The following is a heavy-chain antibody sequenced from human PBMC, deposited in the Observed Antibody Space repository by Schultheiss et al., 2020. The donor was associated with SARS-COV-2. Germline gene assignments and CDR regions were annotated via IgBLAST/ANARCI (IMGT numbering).Heavy chain of an antibody. Sequence: ASVKVSCKASGYTFTSYGISWVRQAPGQGLEWMGWISAYNGNTNYAQKLQGRVTMTRDTSTSTVYMELSSLRSEDTAVYYCARGRLWFGTRYYGMDVWGQGTTVTVSS. V-gene: IGHV1-18*01. J-gene: IGHJ6*02. CDR3: ARGRLWFGTRYYGMDV. CDR1: GYTFTSYG. D-gene: IGHD3-10*01. CDR2: ISAYNGNT.